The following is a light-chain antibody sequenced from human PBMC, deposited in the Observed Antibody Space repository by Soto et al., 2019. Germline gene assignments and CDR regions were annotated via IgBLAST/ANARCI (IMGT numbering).Light chain of an antibody. CDR1: SSDVGSYNL. CDR3: CSYAGSSTYV. CDR2: EGS. J-gene: IGLJ1*01. V-gene: IGLV2-23*01. Sequence: QSALTRPASVSGSPGQSSTISCTGTSSDVGSYNLVSWYQQHPGKAPKLMIYEGSKRPSGVSNRFSGSKSGNTASLTISGLQAEDEADYYCCSYAGSSTYVFGTGTKVTVL.